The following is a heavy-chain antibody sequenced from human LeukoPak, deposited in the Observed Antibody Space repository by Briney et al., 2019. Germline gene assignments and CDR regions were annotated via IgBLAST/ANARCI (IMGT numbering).Heavy chain of an antibody. CDR3: AREDRLYFDWFGGAFDI. D-gene: IGHD3-9*01. Sequence: SETLSLTCTVSGGSISSYYWSWIRQPAGKGLEWIGRIYTSGSTNYNPSLKSRVTMSVDTSKNQFSLKLSSVTPEDTAVYYCAREDRLYFDWFGGAFDIWGQGTMVTVSS. V-gene: IGHV4-4*07. J-gene: IGHJ3*02. CDR1: GGSISSYY. CDR2: IYTSGST.